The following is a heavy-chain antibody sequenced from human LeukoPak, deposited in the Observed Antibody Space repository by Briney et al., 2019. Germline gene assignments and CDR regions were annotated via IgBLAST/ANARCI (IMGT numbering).Heavy chain of an antibody. CDR1: GYTFTSYG. D-gene: IGHD1-26*01. Sequence: GASAKVSCKASGYTFTSYGISWVRQAPGQGLEWMGWISAYNGNTNYAQKLQGRVTRTTDTSTSTAYMELRSLRSDDAAVYYCATDPLHLSYSGSLFDPWGQGTLVTVSS. CDR2: ISAYNGNT. J-gene: IGHJ5*02. CDR3: ATDPLHLSYSGSLFDP. V-gene: IGHV1-18*01.